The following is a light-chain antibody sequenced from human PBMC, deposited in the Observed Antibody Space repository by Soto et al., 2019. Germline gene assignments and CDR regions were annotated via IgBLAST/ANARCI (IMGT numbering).Light chain of an antibody. Sequence: DIQMTQSPSTLSASVGDRVTITCRASQSIGSSLAWYQQKPGKGPKLLIYDASTLESGVPSRFSGSGFGTQFTHTTSSMQPDNFATFYSQNDNSYGTFAQGTNLGIK. V-gene: IGKV1-5*01. CDR3: QNDNSYGT. CDR2: DAS. CDR1: QSIGSS. J-gene: IGKJ2*01.